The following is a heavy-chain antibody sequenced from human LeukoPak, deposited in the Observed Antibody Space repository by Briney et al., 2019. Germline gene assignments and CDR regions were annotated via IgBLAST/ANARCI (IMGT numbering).Heavy chain of an antibody. V-gene: IGHV3-23*01. D-gene: IGHD3-10*01. CDR2: ISGSGGST. Sequence: GGSLRLSCAASGFTFSSYAMSWVRQAPGKGLEWVSVISGSGGSTYYADSVKGRFTISRGNSKNTLFLQMNSLRAEDTAVYYCAKSYYYGSGTYIYSAFDCWGQGTLVTVSS. CDR3: AKSYYYGSGTYIYSAFDC. J-gene: IGHJ4*02. CDR1: GFTFSSYA.